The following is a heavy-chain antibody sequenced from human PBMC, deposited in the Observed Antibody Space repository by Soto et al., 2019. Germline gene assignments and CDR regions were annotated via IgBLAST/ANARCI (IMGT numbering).Heavy chain of an antibody. D-gene: IGHD5-12*01. CDR2: IVVGSGST. CDR3: AAGQEQYSGYDFDYYYGMDV. J-gene: IGHJ6*02. V-gene: IGHV1-58*01. CDR1: GFSFIGSA. Sequence: QMHLVQSGPEVKKPGTSVKVSCKASGFSFIGSAVQWVRQARGQRLEWIGWIVVGSGSTKYAQNFQKRFSMSRDKSTSTAYMELSSLRSEDTAVYYCAAGQEQYSGYDFDYYYGMDVWGQGTKVTVYS.